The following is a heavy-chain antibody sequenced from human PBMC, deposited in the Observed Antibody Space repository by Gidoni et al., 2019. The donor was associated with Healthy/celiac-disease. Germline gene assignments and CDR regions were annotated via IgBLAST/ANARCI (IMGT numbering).Heavy chain of an antibody. J-gene: IGHJ6*02. CDR1: GFTRSRYG. CDR3: ARARGDYYYGMDV. V-gene: IGHV3-30*19. D-gene: IGHD3-10*01. CDR2: ISDDGSNK. Sequence: VPLVESGGGVVQPGRSLRLSCSASGFTRSRYGMHWVRQAPGKGLEWVAVISDDGSNKYYADSVKGRFTIARDNSKNTLYLQMNSLRAEDTAVYYCARARGDYYYGMDVWGQGTTVTVSS.